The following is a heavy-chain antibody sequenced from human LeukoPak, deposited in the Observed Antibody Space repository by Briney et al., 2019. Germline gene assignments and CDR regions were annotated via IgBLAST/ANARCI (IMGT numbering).Heavy chain of an antibody. CDR2: ISNSGST. CDR1: GGSISSSSHY. Sequence: SETLSLTCTVSGGSISSSSHYWGWIRQPPGKGLEWIGSISNSGSTYYNPSLKSRVTISVDTSNNQFSLKLSSVTAADTAVYYCATTTIRLGCWGQGTLVTVSS. CDR3: ATTTIRLGC. V-gene: IGHV4-39*07. D-gene: IGHD1-26*01. J-gene: IGHJ4*02.